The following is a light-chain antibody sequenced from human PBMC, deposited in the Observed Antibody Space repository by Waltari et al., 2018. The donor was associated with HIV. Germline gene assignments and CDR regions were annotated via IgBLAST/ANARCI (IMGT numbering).Light chain of an antibody. CDR3: ATWDDSLSGRWV. CDR2: KNS. J-gene: IGLJ3*02. CDR1: TSNIGTNT. Sequence: QSVLTQPPSASGSNGQRGTISCFGSTSNIGTNTVYWYQQLPGAAPILLIYKNSQRPSGFPDRFSGSKSGTSASLAISWLRSEDESEYYCATWDDSLSGRWVFGGGTKLTVL. V-gene: IGLV1-47*01.